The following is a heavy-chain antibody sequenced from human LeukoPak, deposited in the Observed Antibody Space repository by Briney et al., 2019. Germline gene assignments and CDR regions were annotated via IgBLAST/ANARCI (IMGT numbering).Heavy chain of an antibody. CDR1: RFTFSSYG. CDR2: ISGSGGST. CDR3: AKRIQSAMAMGY. D-gene: IGHD5-18*01. J-gene: IGHJ4*02. Sequence: GGTLRLSCAASRFTFSSYGMSWVRQAPGKGLEWVSGISGSGGSTYYADSAKGRFTISRDNPKNTLYLQMNSLRAEDTAVYYCAKRIQSAMAMGYWGQGTLVTVSS. V-gene: IGHV3-23*01.